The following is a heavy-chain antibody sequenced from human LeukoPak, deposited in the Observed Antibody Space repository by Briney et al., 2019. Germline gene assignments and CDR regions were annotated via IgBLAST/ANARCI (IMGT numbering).Heavy chain of an antibody. CDR1: GFTVSSNY. Sequence: GGSLRLSCAASGFTVSSNYMSWLRQAPGKGLEWVSVIYSGGSTYYADSVKGRFTISRHNSKNTLYLQMNSLRAEDTAVYYCARGGEYSSSWVRYYFDYWGQGTLVTVSS. V-gene: IGHV3-53*04. CDR3: ARGGEYSSSWVRYYFDY. J-gene: IGHJ4*02. D-gene: IGHD6-6*01. CDR2: IYSGGST.